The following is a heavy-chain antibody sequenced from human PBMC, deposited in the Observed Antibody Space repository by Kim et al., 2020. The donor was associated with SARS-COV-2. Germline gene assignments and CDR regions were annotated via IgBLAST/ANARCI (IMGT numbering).Heavy chain of an antibody. CDR3: ARDEGYYGDNWFDP. J-gene: IGHJ5*02. CDR1: GYTFTSYA. Sequence: ASVKVSCKASGYTFTSYAMHWVRQAPGQRLEWMGWINAGNGNTKYSQKFQGRVTITRDTSASTAYMELSSLRSEDTAVYYCARDEGYYGDNWFDPWGQGTLVTVSS. V-gene: IGHV1-3*01. CDR2: INAGNGNT. D-gene: IGHD3-10*01.